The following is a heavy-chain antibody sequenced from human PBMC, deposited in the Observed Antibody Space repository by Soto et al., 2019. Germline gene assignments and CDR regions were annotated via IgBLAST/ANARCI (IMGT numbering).Heavy chain of an antibody. V-gene: IGHV6-1*01. Sequence: PSQTLSLTCAISGDSVSSNSAAWNWIRQSPSRGLEWLGRTYYRSKWYNDHAVSVKSRITINPDTSKNQFSLQLNSVTPEDTAVYYCARVEGYSGYARYYYGMDVWGQGTTVTVSS. CDR2: TYYRSKWYN. CDR1: GDSVSSNSAA. CDR3: ARVEGYSGYARYYYGMDV. J-gene: IGHJ6*02. D-gene: IGHD5-12*01.